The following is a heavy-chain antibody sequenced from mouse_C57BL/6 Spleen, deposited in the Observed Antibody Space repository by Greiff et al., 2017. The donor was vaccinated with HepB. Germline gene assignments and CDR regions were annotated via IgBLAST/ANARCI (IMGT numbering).Heavy chain of an antibody. CDR1: GYTFTSYG. V-gene: IGHV1-81*01. CDR3: AREGGNRLRECDLDD. Sequence: QVQLKQSGAELARPGASVKLSCKASGYTFTSYGISWVKQRTGQGLEWIGEIYPRSGNTYYNEKFKGKATLTADKSSSTAYMELRSLTSEDSAVDCGAREGGNRLRECDLDDGGQGTTRKVSS. J-gene: IGHJ2*01. CDR2: IYPRSGNT. D-gene: IGHD1-1*01.